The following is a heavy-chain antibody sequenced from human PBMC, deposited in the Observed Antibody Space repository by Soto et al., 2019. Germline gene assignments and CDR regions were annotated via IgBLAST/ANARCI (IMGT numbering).Heavy chain of an antibody. V-gene: IGHV3-73*01. CDR3: VRYSRTLGWFFDL. CDR1: GFTLSSYA. D-gene: IGHD2-15*01. Sequence: GGSLRLSCAASGFTLSSYAMSWVRQAPGKGLEWLGRIRSKHNNYATEYGASLKGRFTISRDDSKKTTYLQMSNLNTEDTAVYYCVRYSRTLGWFFDLWGRGTLVTVSS. CDR2: IRSKHNNYAT. J-gene: IGHJ2*01.